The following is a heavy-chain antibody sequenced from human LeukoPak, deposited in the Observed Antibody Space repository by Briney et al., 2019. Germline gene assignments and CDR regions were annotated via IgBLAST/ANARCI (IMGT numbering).Heavy chain of an antibody. V-gene: IGHV1-2*02. CDR2: INPNSGGT. J-gene: IGHJ4*02. CDR3: ARVMYGGYSYGYGPLY. CDR1: GYTFTGYY. D-gene: IGHD5-18*01. Sequence: VASVKVSCKASGYTFTGYYMHWVRQAPGQGLEWMGWINPNSGGTNYAQKFQGRVTMTRDTSISTAYMELSRLRSDDTAVYYCARVMYGGYSYGYGPLYWGQGTLVTVSS.